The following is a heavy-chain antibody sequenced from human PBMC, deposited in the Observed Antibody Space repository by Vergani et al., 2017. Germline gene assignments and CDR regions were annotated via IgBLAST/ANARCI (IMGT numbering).Heavy chain of an antibody. CDR3: ARARFSSRGYSGYEHYYYYYGMDV. J-gene: IGHJ6*02. Sequence: QVQLLQSGSELKKPGASVRISCEASGYTFTNYPLIWVRQAPGQGLEWMGRIIPIFGTANYAQKFQGRVTITADESTSTAYMELSSLRSEDTAVYYCARARFSSRGYSGYEHYYYYYGMDVWGQGTTVTVSS. CDR2: IIPIFGTA. D-gene: IGHD5-12*01. CDR1: GYTFTNYP. V-gene: IGHV1-69*18.